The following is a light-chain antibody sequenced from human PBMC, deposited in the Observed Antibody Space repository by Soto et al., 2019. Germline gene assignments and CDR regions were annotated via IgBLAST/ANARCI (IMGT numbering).Light chain of an antibody. Sequence: EIVLTQSPGTLSLSPGERATLSCRASQSVTSGYLAWYQQKPGQAPRLLIYGASSRATGIPDRFSGSGSGTDFTLTISRLEPEDFAAYYCQQYGSSLYTFGQGTKVDIK. CDR1: QSVTSGY. V-gene: IGKV3-20*01. CDR3: QQYGSSLYT. J-gene: IGKJ2*01. CDR2: GAS.